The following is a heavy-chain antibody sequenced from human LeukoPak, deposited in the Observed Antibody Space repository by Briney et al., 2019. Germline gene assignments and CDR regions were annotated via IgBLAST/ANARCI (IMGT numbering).Heavy chain of an antibody. V-gene: IGHV4-39*01. CDR2: IYYSGST. CDR1: GGSISSGGYY. Sequence: SQALSLTCTVSGGSISSGGYYWSWIRQPPGKGLEWIGSIYYSGSTYYNPSLKSRVTISVDTSKNQFSLKLSSVTAADTTVYYCARQVGGVPAATFDHWGQGTLVTVSS. D-gene: IGHD3-16*01. CDR3: ARQVGGVPAATFDH. J-gene: IGHJ4*02.